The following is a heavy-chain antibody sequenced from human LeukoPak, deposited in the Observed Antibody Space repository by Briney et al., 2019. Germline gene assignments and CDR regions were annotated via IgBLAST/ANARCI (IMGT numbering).Heavy chain of an antibody. CDR3: AKAFGYVWGSYRYHPFDY. J-gene: IGHJ4*02. CDR2: ILSSIGTI. Sequence: PGGCLRPSCAAPGFTFSTYSIRWVRQAPGRVLGWDSYILSSIGTIYYAGSGKGRFTISRHNANNPLYLQVNSLRAEDTAVYYCAKAFGYVWGSYRYHPFDYWGQGTLVTVSS. D-gene: IGHD3-16*02. V-gene: IGHV3-48*01. CDR1: GFTFSTYS.